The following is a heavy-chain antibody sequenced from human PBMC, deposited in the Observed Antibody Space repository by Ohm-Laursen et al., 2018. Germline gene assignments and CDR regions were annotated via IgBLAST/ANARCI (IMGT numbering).Heavy chain of an antibody. J-gene: IGHJ4*02. CDR3: ARESIAPFF. CDR2: ISNSGSTI. Sequence: SLRLSCSASGFTFSSYSMNWVRQAPGKGLEWVSYISNSGSTIYYADSVKGRFTISRDNAKNSLYLQMNSLRVEDTAVYFCARESIAPFFWGQGTLVTVSS. D-gene: IGHD2/OR15-2a*01. V-gene: IGHV3-48*01. CDR1: GFTFSSYS.